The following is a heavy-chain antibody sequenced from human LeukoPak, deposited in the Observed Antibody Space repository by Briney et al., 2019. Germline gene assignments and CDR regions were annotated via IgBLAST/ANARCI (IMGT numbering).Heavy chain of an antibody. Sequence: GGSLRLSCAASGFTFSSYAMHWVRQAPGKGLEWVAVISYDGSNKYYADSVKGRFTISRDNSKNTLYLQMNSLRAEDTAVYYCARGQPVEWLLFTHWYFDYWGQGTLVTVSS. CDR2: ISYDGSNK. V-gene: IGHV3-30*04. CDR3: ARGQPVEWLLFTHWYFDY. CDR1: GFTFSSYA. D-gene: IGHD3-3*01. J-gene: IGHJ4*02.